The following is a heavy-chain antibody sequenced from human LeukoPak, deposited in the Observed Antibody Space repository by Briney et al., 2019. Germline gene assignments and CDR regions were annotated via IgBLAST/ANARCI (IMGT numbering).Heavy chain of an antibody. J-gene: IGHJ3*02. CDR3: ARNNRPHVDAFDI. CDR1: GGSISSYY. Sequence: SETLSLTCTVSGGSISSYYWSWIRQPPGKGLEWIGYIYYSGSTNYNPSLKSRVTISVDTSKNQFSLKLSSVTAADTAVYYCARNNRPHVDAFDIWGQGTMVTVSS. V-gene: IGHV4-59*01. D-gene: IGHD2/OR15-2a*01. CDR2: IYYSGST.